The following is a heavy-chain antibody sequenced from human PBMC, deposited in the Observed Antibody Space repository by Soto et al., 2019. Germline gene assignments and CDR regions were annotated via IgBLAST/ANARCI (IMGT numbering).Heavy chain of an antibody. V-gene: IGHV3-23*01. J-gene: IGHJ5*02. D-gene: IGHD3-3*01. CDR2: ISGSGGST. CDR3: AKWPYYDFWSGYNNWFDP. Sequence: GGSLRLSCAVSGFTFSSYAMSWVRQAPGKGLEWVSAISGSGGSTYYADSVKGRFTISRDNSKNTLYLQMNSLRAEDTAVYYCAKWPYYDFWSGYNNWFDPWGQGTLVTVSS. CDR1: GFTFSSYA.